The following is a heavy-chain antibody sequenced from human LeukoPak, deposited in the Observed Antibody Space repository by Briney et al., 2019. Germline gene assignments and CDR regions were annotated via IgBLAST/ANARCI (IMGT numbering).Heavy chain of an antibody. V-gene: IGHV1-8*02. CDR1: GYTFTSYY. CDR3: ARGRMVRGVVR. J-gene: IGHJ4*02. D-gene: IGHD3-10*01. CDR2: MNPNSGNT. Sequence: ASVKVSCKASGYTFTSYYMHWVRQATGQGLEWMGWMNPNSGNTGYAQKFQGRVTMTRNTSISTAYMELSSLRSVDTAVYYCARGRMVRGVVRWGQGTLVTVSS.